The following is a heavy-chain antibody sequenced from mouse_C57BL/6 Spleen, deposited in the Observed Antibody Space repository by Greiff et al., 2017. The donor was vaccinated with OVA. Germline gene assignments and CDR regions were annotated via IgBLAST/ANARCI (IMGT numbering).Heavy chain of an antibody. Sequence: EVMLVESGGDLVKPGGSLKLSCAASGFTFSSYGMSWVRQTPDKRLEWVATISSGGSYTYYPDSVKGRFTISRDNAKNTLYLQMSSLKSEDTAMYYCARRGSNFNFDYWGQGTTLTVSS. CDR1: GFTFSSYG. J-gene: IGHJ2*01. CDR3: ARRGSNFNFDY. D-gene: IGHD2-5*01. V-gene: IGHV5-6*02. CDR2: ISSGGSYT.